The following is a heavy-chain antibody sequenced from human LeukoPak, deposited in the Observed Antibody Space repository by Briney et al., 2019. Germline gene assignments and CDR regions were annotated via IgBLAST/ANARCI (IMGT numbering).Heavy chain of an antibody. D-gene: IGHD3-22*01. J-gene: IGHJ3*02. Sequence: PSETLSLTCTVSGGSISSYYWGWIRQPPGKGLEWIGYIYYSGSTNYNPSLKSRVTISVDTSKNQFSLKLGSVTAADTAVYYCARLYYYDSSGYYFHNDAFDIWGQGTMVTVSS. V-gene: IGHV4-59*01. CDR2: IYYSGST. CDR3: ARLYYYDSSGYYFHNDAFDI. CDR1: GGSISSYY.